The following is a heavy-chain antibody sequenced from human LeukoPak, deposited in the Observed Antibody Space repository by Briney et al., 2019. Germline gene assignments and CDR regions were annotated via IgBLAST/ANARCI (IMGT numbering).Heavy chain of an antibody. Sequence: RPGGSLRLSCTASGFTFSSYSMNWVRQAPGKGLEWVSYISGSTRTIYYADSVKGRFTISRDNAKNSLYLQMNNLRAEDTAVYYCAELGITMIGGVWGKGTTVTISS. J-gene: IGHJ6*04. CDR2: ISGSTRTI. CDR1: GFTFSSYS. CDR3: AELGITMIGGV. V-gene: IGHV3-48*04. D-gene: IGHD3-10*02.